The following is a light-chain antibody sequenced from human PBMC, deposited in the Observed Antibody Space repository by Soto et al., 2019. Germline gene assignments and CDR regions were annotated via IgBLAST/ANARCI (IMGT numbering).Light chain of an antibody. CDR1: QSVSSN. J-gene: IGKJ5*01. V-gene: IGKV3-15*01. CDR2: GAS. Sequence: EIVMTQSPATLSVSPGERATLSCRASQSVSSNLAWYQQKPGQAPRLLIYGASTRATGIPARFSGSGSGTDFTLTISSLQSEDFAVYYGQQYNNWPSITFGQGTRLEIK. CDR3: QQYNNWPSIT.